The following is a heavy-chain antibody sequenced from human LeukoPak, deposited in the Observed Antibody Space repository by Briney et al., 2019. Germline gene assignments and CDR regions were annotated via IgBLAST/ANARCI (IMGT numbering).Heavy chain of an antibody. V-gene: IGHV3-13*01. J-gene: IGHJ3*02. CDR2: IGTAGDT. Sequence: GGSLRLSCAASGFTFSSYDMHWVRQATGKGLEWVSAIGTAGDTYYPGSVKGRFTISRENAKNSLYLQMNSLRAGDTAVYYCARGAYYYDSSGYPHDAFDIWGQGTMVTVSS. CDR1: GFTFSSYD. D-gene: IGHD3-22*01. CDR3: ARGAYYYDSSGYPHDAFDI.